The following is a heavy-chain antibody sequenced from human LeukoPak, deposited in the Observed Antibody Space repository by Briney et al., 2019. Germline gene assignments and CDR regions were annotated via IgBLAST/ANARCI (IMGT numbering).Heavy chain of an antibody. Sequence: SETLSLTCAVSGYSISSGYYWGWIRQPPGKGPEWIGSICHSGSTYYNPSLKSRVTISVDTSKNQFSLKLSSVTAADTAVYYCARLVGGARSGMNWFDPWGQGTLVTVSS. V-gene: IGHV4-38-2*01. J-gene: IGHJ5*02. CDR2: ICHSGST. D-gene: IGHD1-26*01. CDR3: ARLVGGARSGMNWFDP. CDR1: GYSISSGYY.